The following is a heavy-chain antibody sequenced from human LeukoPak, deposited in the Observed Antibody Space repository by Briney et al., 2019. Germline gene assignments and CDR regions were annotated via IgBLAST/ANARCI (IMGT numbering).Heavy chain of an antibody. CDR2: IYYSGST. J-gene: IGHJ5*02. V-gene: IGHV4-59*12. CDR3: ARESRKVDP. Sequence: SETLSLTCTVSGGSISSYYWSWIRQPPGKGLEWIGYIYYSGSTNYNPSLKSRVTISVDTSKNQFSLKLSSVTAADTAVYYCARESRKVDPWGQGTLVTVSS. CDR1: GGSISSYY.